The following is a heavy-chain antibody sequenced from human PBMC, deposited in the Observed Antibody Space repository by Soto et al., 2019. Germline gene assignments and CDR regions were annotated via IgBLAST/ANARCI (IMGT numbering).Heavy chain of an antibody. Sequence: GGSLRLSGSVSGVTFSNYAMHWVRQAPGKGLEYVSAIRSDGGGTYCADSVKGRFTISRDNSKNTLYLQMSSLRAEDTAVYFCAGIDYSTSAGVWGQGTTVTVSS. J-gene: IGHJ6*02. V-gene: IGHV3-64*04. CDR1: GVTFSNYA. CDR3: AGIDYSTSAGV. CDR2: IRSDGGGT. D-gene: IGHD6-13*01.